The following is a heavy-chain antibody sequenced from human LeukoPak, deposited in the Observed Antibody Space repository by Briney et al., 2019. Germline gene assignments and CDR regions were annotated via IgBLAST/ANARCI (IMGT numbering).Heavy chain of an antibody. Sequence: GGSLRLSCAASGFTFSSYWMSWVRQAPGKGLEWVANIKQDGSEKYYVDSVKGRFTISRDNAKNSLYLQMNSLRAEDTAVYYCARHAGYCSGGSCYDDAFDIWGEGTMVTVSS. J-gene: IGHJ3*02. CDR2: IKQDGSEK. D-gene: IGHD2-15*01. V-gene: IGHV3-7*01. CDR3: ARHAGYCSGGSCYDDAFDI. CDR1: GFTFSSYW.